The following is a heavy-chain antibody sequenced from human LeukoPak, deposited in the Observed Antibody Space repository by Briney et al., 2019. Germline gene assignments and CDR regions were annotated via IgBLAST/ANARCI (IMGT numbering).Heavy chain of an antibody. CDR1: GGSISSGGYY. CDR3: ARHRLPSWVVTNY. CDR2: IYHSGST. Sequence: SETLSLTCTVSGGSISSGGYYWSWIRQPPGKGLEWIGYIYHSGSTYYNPSLKSRVTISVDTSKNQFSLKLSSVTAADTAVYYCARHRLPSWVVTNYWGQGTLVTVSS. D-gene: IGHD4-23*01. J-gene: IGHJ4*02. V-gene: IGHV4-30-2*03.